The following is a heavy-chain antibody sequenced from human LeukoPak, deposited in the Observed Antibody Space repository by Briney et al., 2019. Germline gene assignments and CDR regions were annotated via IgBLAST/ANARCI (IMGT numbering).Heavy chain of an antibody. J-gene: IGHJ6*03. CDR2: IKQDGSEK. CDR1: GFTFSSYW. V-gene: IGHV3-7*01. Sequence: GGSLRLSCAASGFTFSSYWMSWVRQAPGKGLEWVANIKQDGSEKYYVDSVKGRFTISRDNAKNSLYLQMNSLRAEDTAVYYCARENKVTYYYDSSGYYPYYYYYMDVWGKGTTVTVSS. D-gene: IGHD3-22*01. CDR3: ARENKVTYYYDSSGYYPYYYYYMDV.